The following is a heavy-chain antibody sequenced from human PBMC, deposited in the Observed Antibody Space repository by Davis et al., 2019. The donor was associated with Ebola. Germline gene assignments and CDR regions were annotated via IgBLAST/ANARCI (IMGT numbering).Heavy chain of an antibody. D-gene: IGHD5-12*01. CDR2: INHSGST. CDR1: AGSFSGYY. Sequence: SQTLSPTYPVYAGSFSGYYWSWIRQPPGKGLEWIGEINHSGSTNYNPSLKSRVTISVDTSKNQFSLKLSSVTAADTAVYYCARAQGRYSGYVDPWGQGTLVTVSS. J-gene: IGHJ5*02. V-gene: IGHV4-34*01. CDR3: ARAQGRYSGYVDP.